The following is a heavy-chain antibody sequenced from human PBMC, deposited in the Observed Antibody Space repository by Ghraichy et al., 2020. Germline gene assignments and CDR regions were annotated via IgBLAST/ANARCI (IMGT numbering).Heavy chain of an antibody. CDR3: AKDYDAHCGGECSFFDY. Sequence: LSLTCAASGFTFRSYGMHWVRQASGKGLEWVALTSYDGSNKYYADSVKGRFTISRDNSTNTLYLQMDSLRAEDTAVYYCAKDYDAHCGGECSFFDYWGQGTLVTVSS. V-gene: IGHV3-30*18. CDR2: TSYDGSNK. J-gene: IGHJ4*02. D-gene: IGHD2-21*01. CDR1: GFTFRSYG.